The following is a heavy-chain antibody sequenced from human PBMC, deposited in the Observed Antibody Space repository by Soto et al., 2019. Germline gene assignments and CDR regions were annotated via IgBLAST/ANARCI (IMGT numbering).Heavy chain of an antibody. J-gene: IGHJ6*02. Sequence: QVQLVQSGAEVKKPGSSVKVSCKASGGTFSSYAISWVRQAPGQGLEWMGGSIPIFGTANYAQKFQGRVTITADEATSTADMELSSLRSEDTAVYYCARSRRRAYGMDVWGQGTTVTVSS. V-gene: IGHV1-69*12. CDR1: GGTFSSYA. CDR3: ARSRRRAYGMDV. D-gene: IGHD3-10*01. CDR2: SIPIFGTA.